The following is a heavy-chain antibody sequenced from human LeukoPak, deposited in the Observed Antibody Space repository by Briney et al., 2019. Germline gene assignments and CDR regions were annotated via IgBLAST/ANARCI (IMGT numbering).Heavy chain of an antibody. J-gene: IGHJ3*02. V-gene: IGHV1-2*02. Sequence: ASVKVSCKASGYTFTGHYIHWVRQAPGQGLEWMGWINPNSGGTKYAQKFQGRVTMTTDTSISTAYLDLSSLIPHDTAVYYCAREIEGPTPSAFDIWGQGTMVTVSS. CDR3: AREIEGPTPSAFDI. CDR1: GYTFTGHY. CDR2: INPNSGGT.